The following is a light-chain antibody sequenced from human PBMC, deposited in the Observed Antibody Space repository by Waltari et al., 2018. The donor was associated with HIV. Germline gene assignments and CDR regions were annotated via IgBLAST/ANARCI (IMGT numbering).Light chain of an antibody. J-gene: IGLJ1*01. CDR2: DVT. V-gene: IGLV2-14*01. CDR1: SRDVGSYNF. CDR3: TSYTTSSTPFYV. Sequence: QSALTQPASVSGSTGQSLTISCTGTSRDVGSYNFFYWTQQHPGKAPKLVIYDVTNRPSGVSNRFSGSKSGNTASLTISGLQAEDEADYYCTSYTTSSTPFYVFATGTKVTVL.